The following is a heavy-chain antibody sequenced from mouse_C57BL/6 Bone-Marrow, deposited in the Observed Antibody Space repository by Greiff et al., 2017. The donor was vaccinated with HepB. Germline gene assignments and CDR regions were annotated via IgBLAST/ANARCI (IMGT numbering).Heavy chain of an antibody. Sequence: VQLQQSGPGLVQPSQSLSITCTVSGFSLTSYGVHWVRQSPGKGLEWLGVIWSGGSTDYNAAFISRLSISKDNSKSQVFFKMNSLQADDTAIYYCAKKGDIYYDYDDGYAMDYWGQGTSVTVSS. D-gene: IGHD2-4*01. CDR3: AKKGDIYYDYDDGYAMDY. V-gene: IGHV2-2*01. CDR2: IWSGGST. J-gene: IGHJ4*01. CDR1: GFSLTSYG.